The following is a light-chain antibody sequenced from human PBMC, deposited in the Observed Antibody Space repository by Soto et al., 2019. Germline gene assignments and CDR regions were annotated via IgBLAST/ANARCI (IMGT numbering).Light chain of an antibody. CDR1: QSISDY. CDR3: QQSHSAPFT. V-gene: IGKV1-39*01. CDR2: AAS. J-gene: IGKJ3*01. Sequence: EIQMTQSPFSLSSSLGDRVTITCRASQSISDYLYWYQQKPGKGPKLLLFAASSLQVGVPSRFSGSGSGTDFTLTISSLQPEDFATYFCQQSHSAPFTFGPGTTVDIK.